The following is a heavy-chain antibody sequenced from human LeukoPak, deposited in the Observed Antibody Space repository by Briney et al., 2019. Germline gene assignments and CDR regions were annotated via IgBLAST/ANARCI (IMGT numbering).Heavy chain of an antibody. CDR1: GYTFTGYY. CDR2: INPNSGGT. CDR3: ARDLGGSYWGGFDY. J-gene: IGHJ4*02. D-gene: IGHD1-26*01. V-gene: IGHV1-2*02. Sequence: ASVKVSCKASGYTFTGYYMHWVRQAPGQGLEWMGWINPNSGGTNYAQKFQGRVTMTRDTSISTAYMELSRLSSDDTAVYYCARDLGGSYWGGFDYWGLGTLVTVSS.